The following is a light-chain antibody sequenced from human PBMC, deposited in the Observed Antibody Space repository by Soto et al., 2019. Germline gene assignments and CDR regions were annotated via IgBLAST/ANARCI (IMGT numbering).Light chain of an antibody. V-gene: IGKV3D-20*02. CDR3: QQRRNWPPGIT. CDR1: QSVSSSY. J-gene: IGKJ5*01. CDR2: GAS. Sequence: EIVLTQSPGTLSLSPRERATLSCGASQSVSSSYLAWYQQKPGQAPRLLIYGASSRATGIPDRFSGSGSGTDFTLTISSLEPEDFAVYYCQQRRNWPPGITFGQGTRLEI.